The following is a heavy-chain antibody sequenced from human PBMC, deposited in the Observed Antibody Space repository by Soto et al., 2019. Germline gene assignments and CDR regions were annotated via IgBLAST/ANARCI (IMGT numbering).Heavy chain of an antibody. V-gene: IGHV3-21*06. CDR3: AREGVHNYNEYYFDY. D-gene: IGHD3-22*01. J-gene: IGHJ4*02. CDR1: GFTFSYYA. CDR2: ISGIRDYI. Sequence: PGGSLRLSCAASGFTFSYYALHWVRRAPGKGLEWVSSISGIRDYIRYADSVKGRFTISRDNAKTSLYLQMNSLTAEDTAVYYCAREGVHNYNEYYFDYWGQGTLVPVSS.